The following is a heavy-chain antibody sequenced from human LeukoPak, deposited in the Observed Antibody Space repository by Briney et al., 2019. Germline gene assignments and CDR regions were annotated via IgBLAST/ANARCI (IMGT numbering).Heavy chain of an antibody. CDR2: IYYSGST. Sequence: PSETLSLTCTVSGGSISSHYWSWIRQPPGKGLEWIGYIYYSGSTNYNPSLKSRVTISVDTSKNQFSLKLSSVTAADTAVYYCARGMVVVPAAHPDWFDPWGQGTLVTVSS. V-gene: IGHV4-59*11. CDR3: ARGMVVVPAAHPDWFDP. J-gene: IGHJ5*02. CDR1: GGSISSHY. D-gene: IGHD2-2*01.